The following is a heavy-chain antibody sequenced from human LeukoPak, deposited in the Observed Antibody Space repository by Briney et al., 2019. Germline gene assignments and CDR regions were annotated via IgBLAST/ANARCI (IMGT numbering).Heavy chain of an antibody. D-gene: IGHD3-3*01. CDR3: ARGPFYDFPILYYFDY. CDR2: ISSSGSTI. V-gene: IGHV3-11*04. Sequence: PGGSLRLSCAASGFIVSGNYMSWIRQAPGKGLEWVSYISSSGSTIYYADSVKGRFTISRDNAKNSLYLQMNSLRAEDTAVYYCARGPFYDFPILYYFDYWGQGTLVTVSS. CDR1: GFIVSGNY. J-gene: IGHJ4*02.